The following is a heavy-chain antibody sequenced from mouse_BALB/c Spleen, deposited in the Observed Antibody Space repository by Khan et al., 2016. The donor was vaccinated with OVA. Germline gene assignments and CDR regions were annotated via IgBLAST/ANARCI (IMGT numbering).Heavy chain of an antibody. CDR3: ARRLGRGFAY. V-gene: IGHV1-7*01. CDR2: INPSTGYT. CDR1: GYTFTSYW. J-gene: IGHJ3*01. Sequence: QVQLQQSGAELAKPGASVKMSCKASGYTFTSYWMHWVKQRPGQGLEWIGYINPSTGYTEYNQKFKDKATLTADKSSSTAYMQLSSLTSEDSAVDYCARRLGRGFAYWGQGTLVTVSA.